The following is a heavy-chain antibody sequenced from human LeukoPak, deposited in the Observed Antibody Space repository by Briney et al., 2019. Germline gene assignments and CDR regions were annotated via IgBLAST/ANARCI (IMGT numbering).Heavy chain of an antibody. Sequence: ASVKVSCKASGGTFSSYAISWVRQAPGQGLEWMGRIIPILGIANYAQKFQGRVTITADKSTSTAYMELSSLRSEDTAVYYCASRLRSTSCYSYYGMDVWGQGTTVTVSS. CDR3: ASRLRSTSCYSYYGMDV. J-gene: IGHJ6*02. D-gene: IGHD2-2*02. CDR2: IIPILGIA. CDR1: GGTFSSYA. V-gene: IGHV1-69*04.